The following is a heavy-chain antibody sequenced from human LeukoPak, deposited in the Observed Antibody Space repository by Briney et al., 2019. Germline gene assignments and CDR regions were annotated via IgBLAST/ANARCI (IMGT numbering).Heavy chain of an antibody. CDR2: ISSSSSYI. CDR3: ARDFHGRYYGDFYRMDV. J-gene: IGHJ6*02. V-gene: IGHV3-21*01. CDR1: GFTFSGYS. D-gene: IGHD1-26*01. Sequence: GGSLRLSCTASGFTFSGYSMNWVRQAPGKGLEWVSSISSSSSYIYYADSVKGRFTISRDNAKNSLYLQMNSLRAEDTAVYYCARDFHGRYYGDFYRMDVWGQGTTVTVSS.